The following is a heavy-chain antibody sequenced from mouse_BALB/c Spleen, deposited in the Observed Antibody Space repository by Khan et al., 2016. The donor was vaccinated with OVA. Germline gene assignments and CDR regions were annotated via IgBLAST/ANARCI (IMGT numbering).Heavy chain of an antibody. D-gene: IGHD1-1*01. V-gene: IGHV3-2*02. CDR1: GYSITSDYA. CDR3: ARSGTISTVVATDFDS. Sequence: EVELVESGPGLVKPSQSLSLTCTVTGYSITSDYAWNWIRQFPGNKLEWMGYIKYSGSTSYNPSLKSRISITRNTSQNQFFLQCSSVTTEDTATYYCARSGTISTVVATDFDSWGQGTTLTVSS. CDR2: IKYSGST. J-gene: IGHJ2*01.